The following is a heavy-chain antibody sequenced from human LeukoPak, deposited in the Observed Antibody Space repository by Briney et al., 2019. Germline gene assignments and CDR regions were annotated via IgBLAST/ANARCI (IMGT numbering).Heavy chain of an antibody. J-gene: IGHJ6*02. CDR3: ARDYDSSGYYYYYCYYGMDV. CDR1: GFTFSSYV. V-gene: IGHV3-23*01. D-gene: IGHD3-22*01. CDR2: ISGRGGST. Sequence: GGSLRLSCAASGFTFSSYVMSWVRQAPGKGLEWVSAISGRGGSTYYADSVKGRFTISRDNAKNSLYLQMNSLRAEDTAVYYCARDYDSSGYYYYYCYYGMDVWGQGTTVTVSS.